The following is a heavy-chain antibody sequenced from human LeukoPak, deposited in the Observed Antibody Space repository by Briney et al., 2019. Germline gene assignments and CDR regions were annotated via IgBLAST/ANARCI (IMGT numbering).Heavy chain of an antibody. J-gene: IGHJ4*02. D-gene: IGHD2-21*01. CDR1: GFTVSSNY. V-gene: IGHV3-23*01. CDR2: ISGNGDNT. Sequence: GGSLRLSCAASGFTVSSNYMSWVRQAPGKGLEWVSAISGNGDNTYYADSVRGRFTISRDNSKNTLYLQMNSLRAEDAAVYFCAKAPVTSCRGAYCYPFDSWGQGTLVTVSS. CDR3: AKAPVTSCRGAYCYPFDS.